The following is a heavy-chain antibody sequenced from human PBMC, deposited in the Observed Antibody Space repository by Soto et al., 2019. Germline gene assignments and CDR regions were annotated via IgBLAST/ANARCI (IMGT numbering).Heavy chain of an antibody. V-gene: IGHV3-23*01. CDR1: GFTFSSYA. J-gene: IGHJ2*01. D-gene: IGHD5-12*01. CDR3: AKDDIVATGMGWYFDL. CDR2: ISGSGGST. Sequence: EVQLLESGGGLVQPGGSLRLSCAASGFTFSSYAMSWVRQAPGKGLEWVSVISGSGGSTYYADSVKGRFTISRDNSKNTLYLQMNSLRAEDTAVYYCAKDDIVATGMGWYFDLWGRGTLVTVSS.